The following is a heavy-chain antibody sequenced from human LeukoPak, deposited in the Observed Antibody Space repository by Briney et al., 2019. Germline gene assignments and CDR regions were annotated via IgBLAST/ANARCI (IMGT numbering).Heavy chain of an antibody. Sequence: PPGGSLRLSCAASGFTFSSYAMHWVRQAPGKGLEWVAVISYDGSNKYYADSVKGRFTISRDNSKNTLYLQMNSLRAEDTAVYYCARDWNYYDGDRGYFDYWGQGTLVTVSS. CDR1: GFTFSSYA. V-gene: IGHV3-30*04. D-gene: IGHD3-22*01. CDR3: ARDWNYYDGDRGYFDY. CDR2: ISYDGSNK. J-gene: IGHJ4*02.